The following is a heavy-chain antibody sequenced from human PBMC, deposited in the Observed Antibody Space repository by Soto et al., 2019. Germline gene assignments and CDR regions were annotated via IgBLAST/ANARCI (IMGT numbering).Heavy chain of an antibody. CDR3: ARDPPSMARFPDAEYFQH. Sequence: QVQLVQSGAEVKKPGSSVKVSCKASGGTFSSYAISWVRQAPGQGLEWMGGIIPIFGTANYAQKFQGRFTITADESTSQDYMELSSLRSEDTAVYYCARDPPSMARFPDAEYFQHWGQGTLVTVSS. D-gene: IGHD5-12*01. J-gene: IGHJ1*01. CDR2: IIPIFGTA. CDR1: GGTFSSYA. V-gene: IGHV1-69*12.